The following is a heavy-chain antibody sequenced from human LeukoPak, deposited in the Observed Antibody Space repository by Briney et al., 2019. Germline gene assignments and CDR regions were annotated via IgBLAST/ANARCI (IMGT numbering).Heavy chain of an antibody. V-gene: IGHV1-69*04. CDR3: ASRYNWSADWFDP. Sequence: SVKVSCKASGGTFSSYAISWVRQAPGRGLEWMGRIIPILGIANYAQKFQGRVTITADKSTSTAYMELSSLRSEDTAVYYCASRYNWSADWFDPWGQGTLVTVSS. CDR1: GGTFSSYA. J-gene: IGHJ5*02. CDR2: IIPILGIA. D-gene: IGHD1-1*01.